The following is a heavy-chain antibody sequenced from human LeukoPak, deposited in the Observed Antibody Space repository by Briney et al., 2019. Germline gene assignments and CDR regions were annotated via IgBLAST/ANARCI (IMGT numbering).Heavy chain of an antibody. J-gene: IGHJ4*02. V-gene: IGHV3-72*01. CDR3: TRENYEKLDS. D-gene: IGHD1-7*01. CDR2: ITHKPHGYTT. CDR1: GFTFSDYY. Sequence: GGSLRLSCAASGFTFSDYYMSWIRQAPGKGLEWVGRITHKPHGYTTKYAASLEGRLTISRDDSQNSLYLQINSLKTEDTAIYYCTRENYEKLDSWGQGTLVTVSS.